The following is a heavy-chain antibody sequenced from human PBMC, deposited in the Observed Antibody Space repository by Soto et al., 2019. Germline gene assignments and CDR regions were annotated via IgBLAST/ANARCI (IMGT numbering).Heavy chain of an antibody. Sequence: GESLKISCKASGYSFTNYWVAWVRQMPGKGLECMGIIYPGDSTTRYGPSFQGQVTISADKSISTAYLQWNSLKASDTAMYYCARQNQEGYYYYGVDVWGQGTTVTVSS. CDR3: ARQNQEGYYYYGVDV. CDR1: GYSFTNYW. V-gene: IGHV5-51*01. CDR2: IYPGDSTT. J-gene: IGHJ6*02.